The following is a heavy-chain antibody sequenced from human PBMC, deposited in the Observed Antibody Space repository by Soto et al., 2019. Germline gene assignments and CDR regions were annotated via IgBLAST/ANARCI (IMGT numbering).Heavy chain of an antibody. Sequence: EVQLVESGGGLVQPGGSLRLSCEASGFRFSSYWMSWVRQAPGKGLEWVACIKGDGSEMYHVDSVKGRFSISRDNAKNSLYLQMTSLRDEDTAVYYCASLDTSMANRVDPWVQGTLVTVSS. D-gene: IGHD5-18*01. V-gene: IGHV3-7*01. CDR3: ASLDTSMANRVDP. CDR2: IKGDGSEM. CDR1: GFRFSSYW. J-gene: IGHJ5*02.